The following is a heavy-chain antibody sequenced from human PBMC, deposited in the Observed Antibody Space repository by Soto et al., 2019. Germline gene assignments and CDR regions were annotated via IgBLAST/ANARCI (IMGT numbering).Heavy chain of an antibody. V-gene: IGHV4-39*01. D-gene: IGHD2-15*01. CDR1: GGSVYSNGHY. CDR2: IDNNGVT. CDR3: GKILVGATGHTDADS. J-gene: IGHJ4*02. Sequence: PSETLSLTCIVSGGSVYSNGHYWGWIRQPPGKGLEWIGSIDNNGVTNYNSSLKSRVTISMDTSKNQFSLRLTSVTAADTAVYYCGKILVGATGHTDADSWGPGTLVTVSS.